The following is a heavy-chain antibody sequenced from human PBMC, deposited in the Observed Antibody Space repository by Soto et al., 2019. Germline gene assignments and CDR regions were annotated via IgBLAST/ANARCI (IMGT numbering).Heavy chain of an antibody. V-gene: IGHV4-59*08. J-gene: IGHJ6*02. CDR1: GGSITNYY. CDR2: INYDGYS. D-gene: IGHD3-10*01. CDR3: ASHGFGRLHGLVDV. Sequence: QVQLQESGPGLVKPSETLSLTCTVSGGSITNYYCSWFRQPPGKGLEWIGYINYDGYSAYNLSLPRRVTLSMDASQAQFSLMLESVTATDTAVSYCASHGFGRLHGLVDVWGPGTTVIVPS.